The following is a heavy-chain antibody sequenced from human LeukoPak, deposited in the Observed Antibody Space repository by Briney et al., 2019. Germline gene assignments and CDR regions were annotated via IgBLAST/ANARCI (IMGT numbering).Heavy chain of an antibody. J-gene: IGHJ6*02. CDR3: ARGYAYYDSGEYYYYYGMDV. D-gene: IGHD3-22*01. Sequence: ASVKVSCKASGYTFTSYDINWVRQATGQGLEWMGWMNPNSGNTGYAQKFQGRVTMTRNTSISTAYMELSSLRSEDTAVYYWARGYAYYDSGEYYYYYGMDVWGQGTTVTVSS. V-gene: IGHV1-8*01. CDR2: MNPNSGNT. CDR1: GYTFTSYD.